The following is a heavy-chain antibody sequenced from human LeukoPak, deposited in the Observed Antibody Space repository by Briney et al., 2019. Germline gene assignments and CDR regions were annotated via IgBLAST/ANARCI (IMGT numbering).Heavy chain of an antibody. J-gene: IGHJ4*02. D-gene: IGHD5-18*01. CDR3: AKQPRPTWIQLWGDY. CDR1: GFTFSSYA. V-gene: IGHV3-23*01. Sequence: GGSLRLSCAASGFTFSSYAMSWVRQAPGKGLEWVSAISGSGGSTYYADSVKGRFTISRDNSKNALYLQMNSLRAEDTAVYYCAKQPRPTWIQLWGDYWGQGTLVTVSS. CDR2: ISGSGGST.